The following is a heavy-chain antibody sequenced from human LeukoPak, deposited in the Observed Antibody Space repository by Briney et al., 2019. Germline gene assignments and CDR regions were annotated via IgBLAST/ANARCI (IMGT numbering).Heavy chain of an antibody. J-gene: IGHJ3*02. D-gene: IGHD6-13*01. V-gene: IGHV3-21*01. CDR3: ARGFNPLSSSWYRGERDAFDI. Sequence: GGSLRLSCAASGFTFSSYSMNWVRQAPGKGLEWVSSISSSSSYIYYADSVKGRFTISRDNAKNSLYLQMNSLRAEDTAVYYCARGFNPLSSSWYRGERDAFDIWGQGTMVTVSS. CDR1: GFTFSSYS. CDR2: ISSSSSYI.